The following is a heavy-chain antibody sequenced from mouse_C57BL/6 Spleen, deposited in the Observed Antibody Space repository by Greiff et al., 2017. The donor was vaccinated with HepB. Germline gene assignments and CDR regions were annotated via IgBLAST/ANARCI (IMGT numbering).Heavy chain of an antibody. CDR2: ISDGGSYT. Sequence: EVKLMESGGGLVKPGGSLKLSCAASGFTFSSYAMSWVRQTPEKRLEWVATISDGGSYTYYPDNVKGRFTISRDNAKNNLYLQMSHLKSEDTAMYYCARGSTMITGYYFDYWGQGTTLTVSS. CDR1: GFTFSSYA. D-gene: IGHD2-4*01. CDR3: ARGSTMITGYYFDY. J-gene: IGHJ2*01. V-gene: IGHV5-4*03.